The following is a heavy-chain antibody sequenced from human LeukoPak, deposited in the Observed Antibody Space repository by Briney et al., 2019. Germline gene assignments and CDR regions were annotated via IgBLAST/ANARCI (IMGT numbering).Heavy chain of an antibody. CDR1: GFTFSDYY. CDR2: ISSSGSTI. CDR3: ARRPIWSGYYYFDY. Sequence: GGSLRLSCAASGFTFSDYYMSWIRQAPGKGLEWGSYISSSGSTIYYADSVKGRFTISRDNAKNSLYLQMNSLRAEDTAVYYCARRPIWSGYYYFDYWGQGTLVTVSS. V-gene: IGHV3-11*04. J-gene: IGHJ4*02. D-gene: IGHD3-3*01.